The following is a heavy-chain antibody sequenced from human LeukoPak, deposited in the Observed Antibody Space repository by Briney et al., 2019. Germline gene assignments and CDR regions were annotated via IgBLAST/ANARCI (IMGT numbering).Heavy chain of an antibody. J-gene: IGHJ3*02. CDR3: ARVTVDTAMGDAFDI. D-gene: IGHD5-18*01. CDR1: GYTFTSYY. Sequence: ASVKVSCKASGYTFTSYYMHWVRQAPGQGLEWMGIINPSGGSTSYAQKFQGRVTMTRDMSTSTVYMELSSLRSEDTAVYYCARVTVDTAMGDAFDIWGQGTMVTVSS. V-gene: IGHV1-46*01. CDR2: INPSGGST.